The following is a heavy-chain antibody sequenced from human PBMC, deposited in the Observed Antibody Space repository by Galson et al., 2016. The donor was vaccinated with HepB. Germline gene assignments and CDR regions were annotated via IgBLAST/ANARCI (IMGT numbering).Heavy chain of an antibody. Sequence: SVKVSCKASGYAFTSHHLHWVRQAPGQRPEWMGWINAGDGRTKYSETFQGRLPISRDASASLAYMELTSLTSEDTAVYFCARARAESARWGFDFWGQGALITVSS. J-gene: IGHJ4*02. CDR1: GYAFTSHH. D-gene: IGHD7-27*01. CDR2: INAGDGRT. CDR3: ARARAESARWGFDF. V-gene: IGHV1-3*01.